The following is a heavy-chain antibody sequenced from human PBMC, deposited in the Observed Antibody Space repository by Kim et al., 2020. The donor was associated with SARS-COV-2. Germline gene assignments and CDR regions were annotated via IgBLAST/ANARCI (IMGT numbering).Heavy chain of an antibody. D-gene: IGHD6-13*01. CDR3: ARVGRSSWNFDY. V-gene: IGHV3-7*03. CDR1: GSTFSSYW. Sequence: GGSLRLSCAASGSTFSSYWMSWVRQASGKGLEWVANIKQDGSEKYYVDSVKGRFTISRDNAKNSLYLQMNSLRAEDTAVYYCARVGRSSWNFDYWGQGTLVTVSS. CDR2: IKQDGSEK. J-gene: IGHJ4*02.